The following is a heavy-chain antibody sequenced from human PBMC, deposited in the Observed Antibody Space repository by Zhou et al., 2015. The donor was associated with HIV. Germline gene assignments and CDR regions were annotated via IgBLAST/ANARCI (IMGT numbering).Heavy chain of an antibody. CDR1: GGTFSSYA. Sequence: QVQLVQSGAEVKKPGSSVKVSCKASGGTFSSYAISWVRQAPGQGLEWMGGIIPIFGTANYAQKFQGRVTITADESTSTAYMELSSLRSEDTAVYYCARVNQPPITGTKVYYYYYYMDVWGKGTTVTVSS. J-gene: IGHJ6*03. D-gene: IGHD1-7*01. CDR2: IIPIFGTA. CDR3: ARVNQPPITGTKVYYYYYYMDV. V-gene: IGHV1-69*01.